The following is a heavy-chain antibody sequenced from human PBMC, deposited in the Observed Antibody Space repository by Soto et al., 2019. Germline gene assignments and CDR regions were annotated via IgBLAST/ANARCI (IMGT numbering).Heavy chain of an antibody. D-gene: IGHD6-13*01. CDR3: AKERFRSSWNTFDY. Sequence: PGGSPRLSGAASGFPLEDYAMHWVRQAPGMGLEWGSGISWNSGSIDYADSVKGRLTMSRDNAKNSLYLQMNSQRGEDTALYYCAKERFRSSWNTFDYWGQGALVTVSS. J-gene: IGHJ4*02. CDR2: ISWNSGSI. V-gene: IGHV3-9*01. CDR1: GFPLEDYA.